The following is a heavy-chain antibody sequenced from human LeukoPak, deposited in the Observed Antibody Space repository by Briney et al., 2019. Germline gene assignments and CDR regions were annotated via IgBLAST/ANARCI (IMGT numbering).Heavy chain of an antibody. Sequence: GSLRLSCAASEFSVGSNYMTWVRQAPGKGLEWVSLIYSGGSTYYADSVKGRFTISRDNSKNTLYLQMNSLRAEDTAAYYCARGATDTTRWFDPWGQGTLVTVSS. CDR3: ARGATDTTRWFDP. CDR2: IYSGGST. CDR1: EFSVGSNY. V-gene: IGHV3-66*01. D-gene: IGHD1-7*01. J-gene: IGHJ5*02.